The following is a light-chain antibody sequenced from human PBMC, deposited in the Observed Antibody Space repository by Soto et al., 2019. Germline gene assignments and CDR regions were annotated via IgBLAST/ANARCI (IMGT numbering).Light chain of an antibody. CDR3: QTWVSGIQI. Sequence: QLVLTQSPSASASLGASVKLTCTLSSGHSSYAIAWHQQQPEKGPRYLMKLNSDGSHSKGDGIPDRFSGSSSGAERYLTISSLQSEDEADYYSQTWVSGIQIFGGGTQLTVL. V-gene: IGLV4-69*01. CDR2: LNSDGSH. J-gene: IGLJ7*01. CDR1: SGHSSYA.